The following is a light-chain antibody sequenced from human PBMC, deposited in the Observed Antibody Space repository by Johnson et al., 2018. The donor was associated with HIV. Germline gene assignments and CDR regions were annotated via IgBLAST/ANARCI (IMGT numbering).Light chain of an antibody. CDR2: ENN. J-gene: IGLJ1*01. V-gene: IGLV1-51*02. CDR3: GTWDNSLSAYV. CDR1: SSNIGNNY. Sequence: QSVLTQPPSVSAAPGQKVTISCSGSSSNIGNNYVSWYQQLPGTAPKLLIYENNKRPSGIPDRFSGSKSGTSATLGITGLQTGDEADYYCGTWDNSLSAYVFDTETKHTVL.